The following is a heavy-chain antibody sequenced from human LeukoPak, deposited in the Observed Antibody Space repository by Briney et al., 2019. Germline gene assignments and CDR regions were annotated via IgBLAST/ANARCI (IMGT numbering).Heavy chain of an antibody. CDR3: ARRRGWYVGAFDI. J-gene: IGHJ3*02. Sequence: GESLKISCKGSGYSFISYWIGWVRQMPGKGQGWMGIIYPGDSDARYSPSFQGQVTISADKSISTAYLQWSGLKASDTAMYYCARRRGWYVGAFDIWGQGTMVTVSS. V-gene: IGHV5-51*01. D-gene: IGHD6-19*01. CDR1: GYSFISYW. CDR2: IYPGDSDA.